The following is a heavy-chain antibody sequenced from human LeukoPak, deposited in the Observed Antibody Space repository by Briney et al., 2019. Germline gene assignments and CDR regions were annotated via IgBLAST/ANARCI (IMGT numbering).Heavy chain of an antibody. D-gene: IGHD1-26*01. CDR3: ARAQGSSPGYYYYYMDV. CDR1: GFTFDDYA. Sequence: GGSLRLSCAASGFTFDDYAMHWVRQAPGKGLEWVSLISWDGGSTYYADSVKGRFTISRDNSKNSLYLQMNSLRAEDTAVYYCARAQGSSPGYYYYYMDVWGKGTTVTVSS. CDR2: ISWDGGST. V-gene: IGHV3-43D*03. J-gene: IGHJ6*03.